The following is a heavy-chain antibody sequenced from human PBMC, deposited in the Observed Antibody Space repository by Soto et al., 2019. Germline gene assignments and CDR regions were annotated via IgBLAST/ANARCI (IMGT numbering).Heavy chain of an antibody. CDR3: ARDDSGFSGSHYIEYFND. J-gene: IGHJ4*02. CDR1: GYTFTNYY. Sequence: ASVKVSCKASGYTFTNYYMHWVRQAPGQGLEWMGMINPRGGRTTYPQKFQGRVTFTRDTSAGTVYMQLSSLTSEDTAVYYCARDDSGFSGSHYIEYFNDWGQGALVTVSS. D-gene: IGHD1-26*01. V-gene: IGHV1-46*01. CDR2: INPRGGRT.